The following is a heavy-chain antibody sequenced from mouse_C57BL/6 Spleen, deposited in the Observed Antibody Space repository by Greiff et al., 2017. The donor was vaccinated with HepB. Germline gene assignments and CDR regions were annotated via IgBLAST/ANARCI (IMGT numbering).Heavy chain of an antibody. CDR1: GYTFTDYY. CDR2: IYPGSGNT. Sequence: QVHVKQSGAELVRPGASVKLSCKASGYTFTDYYINWVKQRPGQGLEWIARIYPGSGNTYYNEKFKGKATLTAEKSSSTAYMQLSSLTSEDSAVYFCAREGPEAWFAYWGQGTLVTVSA. V-gene: IGHV1-76*01. D-gene: IGHD3-3*01. CDR3: AREGPEAWFAY. J-gene: IGHJ3*01.